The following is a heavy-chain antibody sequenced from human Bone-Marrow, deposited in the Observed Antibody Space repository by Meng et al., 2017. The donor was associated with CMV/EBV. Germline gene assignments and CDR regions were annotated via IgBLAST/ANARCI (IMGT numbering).Heavy chain of an antibody. CDR2: IYYSGST. CDR3: AREDTAMVIYYGMDF. V-gene: IGHV4-39*07. CDR1: GCSISSSSYY. Sequence: SETLSLTCTVSGCSISSSSYYWGWIRQPPGKGLEWIGSIYYSGSTYYNPSLKSRVTISVDTSKNQFSLKLSSVTAADTAVDYCAREDTAMVIYYGMDFWGQGTMVTVSS. J-gene: IGHJ6*02. D-gene: IGHD5-18*01.